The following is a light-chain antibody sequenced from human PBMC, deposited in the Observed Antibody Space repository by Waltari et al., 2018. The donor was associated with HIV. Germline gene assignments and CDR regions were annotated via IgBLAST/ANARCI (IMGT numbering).Light chain of an antibody. CDR3: QQYYNIPLT. J-gene: IGKJ4*01. CDR1: LSVFYASNKKTS. CDR2: WAS. V-gene: IGKV4-1*01. Sequence: VITQSLDVLTVSLGESATLHCNSSLSVFYASNKKTSVAWYQQKPGQPPKLRISWASARGSGVPDRFSGRGSGTDFTLTISSLQPEDVAVYHCQQYYNIPLTFGGGTKVEIK.